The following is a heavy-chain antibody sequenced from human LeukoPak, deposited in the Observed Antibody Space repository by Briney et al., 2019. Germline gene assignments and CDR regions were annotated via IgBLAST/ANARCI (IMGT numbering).Heavy chain of an antibody. CDR3: ARASYSSGSFDY. J-gene: IGHJ4*02. V-gene: IGHV1-46*01. CDR2: INPTGGST. CDR1: GYTFISYY. Sequence: ASVKVSCKASGYTFISYYMHRVRQAPGQGLEWVGVINPTGGSTRYAEKFQDRVTLTRDTSTSTVYMELSSLRSEDTAVYYCARASYSSGSFDYWGQGSLVTVSS. D-gene: IGHD3-22*01.